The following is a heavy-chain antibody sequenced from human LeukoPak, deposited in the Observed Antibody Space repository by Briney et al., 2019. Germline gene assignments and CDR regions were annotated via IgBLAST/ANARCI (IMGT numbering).Heavy chain of an antibody. Sequence: ASVKVSCKASGYTFTGYYMHWVRQAPGQGLEWMGRINPNSGGTNYAQKFQGRVTISVDTSKNQSSLKLSSVTAADTAVYYCARGQYCSSTSCYKKTGAYYYYYMDVWGKGTTVTVSS. D-gene: IGHD2-2*02. V-gene: IGHV1-2*06. J-gene: IGHJ6*03. CDR3: ARGQYCSSTSCYKKTGAYYYYYMDV. CDR1: GYTFTGYY. CDR2: INPNSGGT.